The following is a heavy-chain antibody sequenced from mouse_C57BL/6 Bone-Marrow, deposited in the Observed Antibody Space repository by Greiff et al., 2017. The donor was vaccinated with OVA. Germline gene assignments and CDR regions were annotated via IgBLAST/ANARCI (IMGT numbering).Heavy chain of an antibody. CDR1: GYTFTSYG. Sequence: QVQLQQFGAELARPGASVKLSCKASGYTFTSYGISWVKQRTGQGLEWIGEIYPRSGNTYYNEKFKGKATLTADKSSSTAYMELRSLTSEDSAVYFCARRAYGSRDWYFDVWGTGTTVTVSS. CDR2: IYPRSGNT. V-gene: IGHV1-81*01. D-gene: IGHD1-1*01. J-gene: IGHJ1*03. CDR3: ARRAYGSRDWYFDV.